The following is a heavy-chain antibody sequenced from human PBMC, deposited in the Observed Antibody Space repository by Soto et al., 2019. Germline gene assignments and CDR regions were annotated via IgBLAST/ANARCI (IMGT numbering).Heavy chain of an antibody. V-gene: IGHV3-15*07. CDR2: IKSKTDGGTT. CDR1: GFTFSNAW. J-gene: IGHJ4*02. CDR3: TTDRVAVGATFDY. Sequence: EVQLVESGGGLVKPGGSLRLSCAASGFTFSNAWMNWVRQAPGKGLEWVGRIKSKTDGGTTDYAAPVKGRFTISRDDSKNTLYLQMNSLKTEDTAVYYCTTDRVAVGATFDYWGQGTLVTVSS. D-gene: IGHD1-26*01.